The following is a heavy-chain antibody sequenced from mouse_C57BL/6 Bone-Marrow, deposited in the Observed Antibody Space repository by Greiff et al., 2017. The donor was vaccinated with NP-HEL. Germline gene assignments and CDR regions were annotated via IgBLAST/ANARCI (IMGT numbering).Heavy chain of an antibody. CDR2: IYPRSGNT. J-gene: IGHJ3*01. D-gene: IGHD2-13*01. V-gene: IGHV1-81*01. CDR1: GYTFTSYG. Sequence: QVQLQQSGAELARPGASVKLSCKASGYTFTSYGISWVKQRNGQGLEWIGEIYPRSGNTYYNEKFKGKATLTADKSSSTAYMELRSLTSEDSAVYFCARRLELFAYWGQGTLVTVSA. CDR3: ARRLELFAY.